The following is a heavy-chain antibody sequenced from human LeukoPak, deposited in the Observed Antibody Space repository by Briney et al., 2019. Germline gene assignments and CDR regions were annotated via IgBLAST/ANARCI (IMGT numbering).Heavy chain of an antibody. J-gene: IGHJ3*02. D-gene: IGHD2-15*01. CDR3: AKDLDVLVVAAYDAFDI. V-gene: IGHV3-23*01. Sequence: GGSLRLSCAASGFSFSSYAMSWVRQAPGKGLEWVSAIGGSGGSTYYVDSVKGRFTIARDNSKNTLYLQMNSLRAEDTALYYCAKDLDVLVVAAYDAFDIWGQGTLVTVSS. CDR2: IGGSGGST. CDR1: GFSFSSYA.